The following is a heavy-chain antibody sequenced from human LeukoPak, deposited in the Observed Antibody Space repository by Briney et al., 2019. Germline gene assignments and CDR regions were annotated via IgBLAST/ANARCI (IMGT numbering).Heavy chain of an antibody. V-gene: IGHV3-33*01. CDR1: GFSFSSNG. J-gene: IGHJ4*02. D-gene: IGHD6-6*01. CDR3: ARSIAATFDY. Sequence: GGSLRLSCAASGFSFSSNGMHWVRQAPGKGLEWVALIWYDGSNKYYADSVKGRFTISRDNSKNTLYLQMNSLRAEDTAVYYCARSIAATFDYWGQGTLVTVSS. CDR2: IWYDGSNK.